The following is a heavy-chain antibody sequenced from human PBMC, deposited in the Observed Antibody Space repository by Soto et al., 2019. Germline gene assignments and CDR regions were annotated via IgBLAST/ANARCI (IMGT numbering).Heavy chain of an antibody. D-gene: IGHD3-10*01. CDR1: GGSISSGGYS. J-gene: IGHJ4*02. CDR3: ARDSWGYSKEGDY. Sequence: QLQLQESGSGLVKPSQTLSLTCAVSGGSISSGGYSWSWIRQPPGKGLGWIGYIYHSGSTYYNPSLMCRVTIAVDRSKNQFSLKLSSVTAADTAVYYCARDSWGYSKEGDYWGQGTLVTVSS. CDR2: IYHSGST. V-gene: IGHV4-30-2*01.